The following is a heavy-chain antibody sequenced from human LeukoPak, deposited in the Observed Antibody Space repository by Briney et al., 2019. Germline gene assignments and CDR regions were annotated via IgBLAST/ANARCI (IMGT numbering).Heavy chain of an antibody. D-gene: IGHD5-24*01. J-gene: IGHJ4*02. V-gene: IGHV1-69*04. CDR2: IIPILGIA. CDR3: ARDPGRWLPCPFDY. CDR1: GGTFSSYA. Sequence: SVTVSCKASGGTFSSYAISWVRQAPGQGLEWMGRIIPILGIANYAQKFQGRVTITADKSTSTAYMELSSLRSEDTAVYYRARDPGRWLPCPFDYWGQGTLVTVSS.